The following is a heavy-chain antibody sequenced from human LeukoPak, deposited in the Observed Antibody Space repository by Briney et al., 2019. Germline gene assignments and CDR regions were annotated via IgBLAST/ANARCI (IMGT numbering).Heavy chain of an antibody. D-gene: IGHD5-18*01. J-gene: IGHJ4*02. CDR2: ISYDGSNK. CDR1: GFTVSSNY. CDR3: AKFVHSYGYNY. V-gene: IGHV3-30*18. Sequence: PGGSLRLSCAASGFTVSSNYMSWVRQAPGKGLEWVAVISYDGSNKYYADSVKGRFTISRDNSKNTLYLQMNSLRAEDTAVYYCAKFVHSYGYNYWGQGTLVTVSS.